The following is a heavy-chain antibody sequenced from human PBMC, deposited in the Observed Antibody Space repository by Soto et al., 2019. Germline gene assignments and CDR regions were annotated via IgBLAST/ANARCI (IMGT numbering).Heavy chain of an antibody. CDR3: ASSYYYDSSGYYSIPFDY. CDR1: GYSFTSYW. V-gene: IGHV5-51*01. Sequence: GESLKISCKGSGYSFTSYWIGWVRQMPGKGLEWMGIIYPGDSDTRYSPSFQGQVTISADKSISTAYLQWSSLKASDTAMYYCASSYYYDSSGYYSIPFDYWGQGTLVTVS. D-gene: IGHD3-22*01. J-gene: IGHJ4*02. CDR2: IYPGDSDT.